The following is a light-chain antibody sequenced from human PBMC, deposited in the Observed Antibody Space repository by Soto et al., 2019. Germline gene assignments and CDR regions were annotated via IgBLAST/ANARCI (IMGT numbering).Light chain of an antibody. CDR2: AAS. CDR3: QQSYTTPRT. V-gene: IGKV1-39*01. J-gene: IGKJ1*01. Sequence: DIQMTQSPSSLSASIGDSVTITCRASQTIIGYLNWYQQKPGKAPRLLINAASNLQSGVPSRFRGSGSETDFTLTITSLQPEYFATYYCQQSYTTPRTFGQGSKVDIK. CDR1: QTIIGY.